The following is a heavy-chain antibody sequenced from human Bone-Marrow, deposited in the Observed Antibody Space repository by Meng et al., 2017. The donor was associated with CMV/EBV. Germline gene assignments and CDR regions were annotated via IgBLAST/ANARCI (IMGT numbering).Heavy chain of an antibody. D-gene: IGHD5-24*01. J-gene: IGHJ6*02. V-gene: IGHV3-30*04. CDR3: ARFRESWNYYYYGMDV. Sequence: GESLKISCAASGFTFSSYAMHWVRQAPGKGLEWVAVISYDGSNKYYADSVKGRFTISRDNSKNTLYLQMNSLRAEDTAVYYCARFRESWNYYYYGMDVWGQGTTVTVSS. CDR2: ISYDGSNK. CDR1: GFTFSSYA.